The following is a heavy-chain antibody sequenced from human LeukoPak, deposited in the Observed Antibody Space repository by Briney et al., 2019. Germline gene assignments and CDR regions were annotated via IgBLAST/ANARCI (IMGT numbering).Heavy chain of an antibody. Sequence: PGGSLRLSCAASGFTFSSYAMGWVRQAPGKGLEWVSLISGSGSSTYYADSAKGRFTISRDNSKNTLYLQMNSLRAEDTAVYYCAKSFAVAGSRPPDYWGQGTLVTVSS. J-gene: IGHJ4*02. CDR1: GFTFSSYA. V-gene: IGHV3-23*01. D-gene: IGHD6-13*01. CDR3: AKSFAVAGSRPPDY. CDR2: ISGSGSST.